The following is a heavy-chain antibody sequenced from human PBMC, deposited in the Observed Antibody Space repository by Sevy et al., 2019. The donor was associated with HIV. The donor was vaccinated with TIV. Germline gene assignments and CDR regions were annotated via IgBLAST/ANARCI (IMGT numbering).Heavy chain of an antibody. CDR1: GFTFSSYA. CDR2: ISGSVGST. Sequence: GGSLRLSCAASGFTFSSYAMSWVRQAPGKGLEWVSAISGSVGSTYYADSVKGRFTISRDNSKNTLYLQMNSLRAEDTALYYCASGITIFESSYFDYWGQGTLVTVSS. D-gene: IGHD3-3*01. CDR3: ASGITIFESSYFDY. J-gene: IGHJ4*02. V-gene: IGHV3-23*01.